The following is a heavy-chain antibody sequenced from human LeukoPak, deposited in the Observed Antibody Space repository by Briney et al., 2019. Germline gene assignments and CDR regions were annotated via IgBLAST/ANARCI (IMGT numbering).Heavy chain of an antibody. J-gene: IGHJ4*02. CDR3: AMWGDYDILTGYYDSDY. Sequence: PGASLRLSCAASGFTFSNYAMSWVRQAPGKGLEWVSAIVGSGSNTYCADSVKGRFTISRDNPKNTLYLQMNSLRADDTAVYYCAMWGDYDILTGYYDSDYWGQGTLVTVSS. V-gene: IGHV3-23*01. CDR2: IVGSGSNT. CDR1: GFTFSNYA. D-gene: IGHD3-9*01.